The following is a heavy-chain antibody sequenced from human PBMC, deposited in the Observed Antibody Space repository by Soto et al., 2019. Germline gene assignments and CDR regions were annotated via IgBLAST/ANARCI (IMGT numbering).Heavy chain of an antibody. J-gene: IGHJ5*02. D-gene: IGHD3-3*01. CDR1: GGTFSSYA. CDR3: ARERRRYYDFWDPNWFDP. Sequence: ASVKVSCKASGGTFSSYAISWVRQAPGQGLEWMGGIIPIFGTANYAQKFQGRVTITADESTSTAYMELSSLRSEDTAVYYCARERRRYYDFWDPNWFDPWGQGTLVTVS. V-gene: IGHV1-69*13. CDR2: IIPIFGTA.